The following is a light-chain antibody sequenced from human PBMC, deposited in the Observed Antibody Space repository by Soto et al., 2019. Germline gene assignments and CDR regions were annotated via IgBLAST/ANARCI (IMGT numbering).Light chain of an antibody. V-gene: IGKV3-15*01. J-gene: IGKJ4*01. CDR1: QSVSSN. CDR3: QQYNNWPPLT. CDR2: GAS. Sequence: EIVMTQSPATLSVSAGERATLSCRASQSVSSNLAWYQQKPGQPPRLLIYGASTRATGIPARFSGSGSGTEFTLTISSLQSADFAVYYCQQYNNWPPLTFGGGTKVEIK.